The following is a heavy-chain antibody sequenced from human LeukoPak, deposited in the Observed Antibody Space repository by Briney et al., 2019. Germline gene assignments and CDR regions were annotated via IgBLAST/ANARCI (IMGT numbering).Heavy chain of an antibody. Sequence: VASVKVPCKASGGTFSSYAISWVRQAPGQGLEWMGGIIPIFGTANYAQKFQGRVTITTDESTSTAYMELSSLRSEDTAVYYCARAVSRGYSYGLAFDIWGQGTMVTVSS. J-gene: IGHJ3*02. V-gene: IGHV1-69*05. CDR2: IIPIFGTA. CDR1: GGTFSSYA. D-gene: IGHD5-18*01. CDR3: ARAVSRGYSYGLAFDI.